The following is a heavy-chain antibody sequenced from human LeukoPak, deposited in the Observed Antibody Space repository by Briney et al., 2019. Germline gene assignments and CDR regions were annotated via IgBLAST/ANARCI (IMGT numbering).Heavy chain of an antibody. V-gene: IGHV4-59*01. CDR1: GGSISSYY. CDR3: ARDPYYYGSGSYYKFGY. D-gene: IGHD3-10*01. CDR2: IYYSGST. J-gene: IGHJ4*02. Sequence: PSETLSLTCTVSGGSISSYYWSWIRQPPGKGLEWIGYIYYSGSTNYNPSLKSRVTISVDTSKNQFSLKLSSVTAADTAVYYCARDPYYYGSGSYYKFGYWGQGTLVTVSS.